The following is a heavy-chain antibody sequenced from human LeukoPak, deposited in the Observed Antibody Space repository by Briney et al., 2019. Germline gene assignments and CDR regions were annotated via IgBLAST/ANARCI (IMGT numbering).Heavy chain of an antibody. V-gene: IGHV3-21*01. CDR2: ISYRSSHM. CDR1: GFTFSDCD. J-gene: IGHJ4*02. Sequence: GGSLRLSCTASGFTFSDCDMNWFRQAPGKGLEWVSSISYRSSHMYYADSVKGRFTVPRDNAENSLYLQMNSLRAEDTAVYYCGRAFPPLRTAAAGDYWGQGTLVTVSS. D-gene: IGHD6-13*01. CDR3: GRAFPPLRTAAAGDY.